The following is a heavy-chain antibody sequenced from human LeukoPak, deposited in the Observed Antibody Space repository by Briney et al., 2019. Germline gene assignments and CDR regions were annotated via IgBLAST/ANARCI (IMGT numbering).Heavy chain of an antibody. CDR2: IWYDGSNK. D-gene: IGHD2-8*02. CDR3: ARQTGGSGGHYFDY. Sequence: GGSLRLSCAASGFTFSSYGMHWVRQALGKGLEWVAVIWYDGSNKYYADPVKGRFTVSRDNSKNTLYLQMNSLRAEDTAVYYCARQTGGSGGHYFDYWGQGTLVTVSS. J-gene: IGHJ4*02. CDR1: GFTFSSYG. V-gene: IGHV3-33*01.